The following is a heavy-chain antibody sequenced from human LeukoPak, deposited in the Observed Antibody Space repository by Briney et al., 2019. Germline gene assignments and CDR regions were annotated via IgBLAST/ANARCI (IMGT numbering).Heavy chain of an antibody. CDR1: GFTFDDYA. V-gene: IGHV3-9*01. J-gene: IGHJ6*02. CDR3: AKDGARDYYDSSGYYSGQTGSSYYYYYGMDV. CDR2: ISWNSGSI. Sequence: GRSLRLSCAASGFTFDDYAMHWVRHAPGKGLEWVSGISWNSGSIGYADSVKGRFTISRDNAKNSLYLQMNSLRAEDTALYYCAKDGARDYYDSSGYYSGQTGSSYYYYYGMDVWGQGTTVTVSS. D-gene: IGHD3-22*01.